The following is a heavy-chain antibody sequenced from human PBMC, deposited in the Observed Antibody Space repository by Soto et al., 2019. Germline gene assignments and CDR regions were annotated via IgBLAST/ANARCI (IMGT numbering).Heavy chain of an antibody. CDR2: VSVPSGDT. CDR3: ARDRSVVGTYYFDY. J-gene: IGHJ4*02. CDR1: GYSFSSFG. D-gene: IGHD2-15*01. Sequence: ASVKVSCKASGYSFSSFGISWVRQAPGQGLEWVGWVSVPSGDTSSAQDFQGRVTVTTDTSTSTAYMEVGSLRSEDTAVYYCARDRSVVGTYYFDYWGQGTLVTVSS. V-gene: IGHV1-18*01.